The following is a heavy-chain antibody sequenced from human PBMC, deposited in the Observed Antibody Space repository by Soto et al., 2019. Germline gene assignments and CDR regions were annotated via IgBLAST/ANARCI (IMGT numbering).Heavy chain of an antibody. D-gene: IGHD2-15*01. CDR1: VGTFSSYA. Sequence: QVQLVQSGAEVKKPGSAVKVSCKASVGTFSSYAISWVRQAPGQGLEWMGGIIPIFGTANNAQKFQGRVTITADESTSTAYMELSSVRSEDTAVYCCARGSGVADHDWYFDLRGRGTLVTVSS. V-gene: IGHV1-69*01. CDR2: IIPIFGTA. CDR3: ARGSGVADHDWYFDL. J-gene: IGHJ2*01.